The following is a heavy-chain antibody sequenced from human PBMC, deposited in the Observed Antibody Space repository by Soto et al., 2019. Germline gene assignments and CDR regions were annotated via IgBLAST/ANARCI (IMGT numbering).Heavy chain of an antibody. V-gene: IGHV3-30-3*01. D-gene: IGHD3-3*01. CDR3: ARGASWSGYLDH. CDR1: GFTFSSYA. Sequence: PGGSLRLSCAASGFTFSSYAMHWVRQAPGKGLEWVAVISYDGSNKYYADSVKGRFTISRDNSKNTLYLQMNSLRAEDTAVYYCARGASWSGYLDHWGQGTLVTVSS. CDR2: ISYDGSNK. J-gene: IGHJ4*02.